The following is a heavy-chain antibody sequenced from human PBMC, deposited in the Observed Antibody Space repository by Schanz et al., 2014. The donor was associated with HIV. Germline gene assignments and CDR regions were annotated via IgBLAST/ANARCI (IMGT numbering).Heavy chain of an antibody. D-gene: IGHD2-2*01. J-gene: IGHJ6*02. CDR3: ARDGAMAFSLGMDV. V-gene: IGHV3-30*03. Sequence: QVQLVESGGGVVQPGRSLRLSCAASGFTFSTYGMHWVRQGPGKGLEWVAFISYDGSNKYYADSVKGRFTISRDNSKNTLYLQMNRMRTEDTAVYYCARDGAMAFSLGMDVWGQGTTVTVSS. CDR1: GFTFSTYG. CDR2: ISYDGSNK.